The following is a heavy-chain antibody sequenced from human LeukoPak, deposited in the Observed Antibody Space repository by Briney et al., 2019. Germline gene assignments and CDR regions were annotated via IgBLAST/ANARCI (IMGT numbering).Heavy chain of an antibody. J-gene: IGHJ6*02. Sequence: PGGSLRLSCAASGFTFSSYAMSWVRQAPGKGLQWVSSISGSGGSTYYADSVKGRFTISRDNSKNTLYLQMNSLRAEVTAVYYCAKDQLTTVTTRAGMDVWGQGTTVTVSS. D-gene: IGHD4-11*01. V-gene: IGHV3-23*01. CDR1: GFTFSSYA. CDR2: ISGSGGST. CDR3: AKDQLTTVTTRAGMDV.